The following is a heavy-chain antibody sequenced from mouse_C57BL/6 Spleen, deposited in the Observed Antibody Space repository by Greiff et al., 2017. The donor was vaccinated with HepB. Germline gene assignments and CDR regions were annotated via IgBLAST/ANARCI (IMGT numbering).Heavy chain of an antibody. CDR1: GYAFTNYL. Sequence: QVQLKQSGAELVRPGTSVKVSCKASGYAFTNYLIEWVKQRPGQGLEWIGVINPGSGGTNYNEKFKGKATLTADKSSSTAYMQLSSLTSEDSAVYFCARPRGGILVYWGQGTLVTVSA. V-gene: IGHV1-54*01. CDR3: ARPRGGILVY. D-gene: IGHD5-2*01. CDR2: INPGSGGT. J-gene: IGHJ3*01.